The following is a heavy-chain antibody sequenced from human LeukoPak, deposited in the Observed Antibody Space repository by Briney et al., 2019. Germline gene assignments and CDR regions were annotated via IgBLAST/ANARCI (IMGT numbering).Heavy chain of an antibody. J-gene: IGHJ4*02. D-gene: IGHD6-19*01. V-gene: IGHV3-23*01. CDR1: GFTFSSYA. CDR3: ADKSSSGWYCDY. Sequence: AGGSLRLSCAASGFTFSSYAMSWVRQAPGKGLEWVSAISGSGGSTYYADSVKGRFTISRDNSKNTLYLQMNSLGAEDTAVYYCADKSSSGWYCDYWGQGTLVTVSS. CDR2: ISGSGGST.